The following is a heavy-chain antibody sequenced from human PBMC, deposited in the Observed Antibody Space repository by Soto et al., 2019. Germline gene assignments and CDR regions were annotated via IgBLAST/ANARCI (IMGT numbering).Heavy chain of an antibody. CDR1: GYTLTELS. D-gene: IGHD3-10*01. CDR3: ATDLPSSGSGRAFDY. Sequence: ASVKVSCKVSGYTLTELSMHWVRQAPGKGLEWMGGFDPEDGETIYAQKFQGRVTMTEDTSTDTAYMELSSLRSEDTAVYYCATDLPSSGSGRAFDYWGQGTLVTVSS. CDR2: FDPEDGET. J-gene: IGHJ4*02. V-gene: IGHV1-24*01.